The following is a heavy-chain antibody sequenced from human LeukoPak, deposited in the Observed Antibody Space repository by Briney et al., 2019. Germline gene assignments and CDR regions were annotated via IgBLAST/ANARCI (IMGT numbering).Heavy chain of an antibody. Sequence: GGSLRLSCAASGFTFSSYTMTWVRQAPGQGLECVSSISSSADYIFYADSVKGRFTISRDNANNSLYLQMNSLRADDTAMYYCATARIYNGGWTDYWGQGTLVTVSS. CDR1: GFTFSSYT. V-gene: IGHV3-21*01. CDR2: ISSSADYI. J-gene: IGHJ4*02. CDR3: ATARIYNGGWTDY. D-gene: IGHD6-19*01.